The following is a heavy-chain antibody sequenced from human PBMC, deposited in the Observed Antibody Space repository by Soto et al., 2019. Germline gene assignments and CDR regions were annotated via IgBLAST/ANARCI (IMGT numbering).Heavy chain of an antibody. CDR2: IYPGDSDT. Sequence: GESLKISCKGSGYSFTSYWIGWVRQMPGKGLEWMGIIYPGDSDTRYSPSFQGQVTISADKSISTAYLQWSSLKASDTAMYYCARLRRPSPLPYGDYGYYMDVWGKGTTVTVSS. J-gene: IGHJ6*03. D-gene: IGHD4-17*01. CDR3: ARLRRPSPLPYGDYGYYMDV. V-gene: IGHV5-51*01. CDR1: GYSFTSYW.